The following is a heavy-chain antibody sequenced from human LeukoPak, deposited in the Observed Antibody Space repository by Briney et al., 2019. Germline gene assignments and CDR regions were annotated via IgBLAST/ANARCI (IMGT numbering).Heavy chain of an antibody. Sequence: GGSLRLSCAASGFTFSSYAMSWVRQAPGKGLEWVSAISGSGGSTYYADSVKGRFTISRDNSKNTLYLQMNSLRAEDTAVYYCATRSVPAVNGKRLDPWGQGTLVTVSS. CDR2: ISGSGGST. CDR1: GFTFSSYA. J-gene: IGHJ5*02. CDR3: ATRSVPAVNGKRLDP. D-gene: IGHD2-2*01. V-gene: IGHV3-23*01.